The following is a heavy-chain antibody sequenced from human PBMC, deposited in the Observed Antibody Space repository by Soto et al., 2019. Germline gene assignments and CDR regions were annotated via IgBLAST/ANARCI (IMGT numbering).Heavy chain of an antibody. Sequence: QVQLQESGPGLVKPSGTLSLTCAVSGGSISSSNWWSWVRQPPVKGLEWIGEIYHSGSTNYNPSLTSRVTISVAKSKNQFSLKLSSVTAADTAVYYCARVSWSYYYGMDVWGQGTTVTVSS. CDR3: ARVSWSYYYGMDV. CDR1: GGSISSSNW. D-gene: IGHD3-3*01. CDR2: IYHSGST. V-gene: IGHV4-4*02. J-gene: IGHJ6*02.